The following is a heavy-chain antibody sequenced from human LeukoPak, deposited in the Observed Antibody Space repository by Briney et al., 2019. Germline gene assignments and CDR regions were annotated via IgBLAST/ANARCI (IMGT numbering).Heavy chain of an antibody. CDR3: AKGHYDGDRPHYEGGSVDS. J-gene: IGHJ4*02. D-gene: IGHD2-21*01. CDR2: INPKSGSRDT. Sequence: ASVKVSCKALEYTFTDYYIHWVRQAPGQGLEWMGWINPKSGSRDTNYVRKFQGRITMTTDTSTTTAYLELSRLKSDDTAIYYCAKGHYDGDRPHYEGGSVDSWGQGTHITVSS. V-gene: IGHV1-2*02. CDR1: EYTFTDYY.